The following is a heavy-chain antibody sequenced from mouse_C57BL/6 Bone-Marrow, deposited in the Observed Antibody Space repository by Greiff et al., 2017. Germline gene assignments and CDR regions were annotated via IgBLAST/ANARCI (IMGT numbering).Heavy chain of an antibody. D-gene: IGHD1-1*01. CDR1: GFNIKDYY. CDR2: IDPEDGET. CDR3: ARWSTTVVGNWYFDV. V-gene: IGHV14-2*01. J-gene: IGHJ1*03. Sequence: EVQLQQSGAELVKPGASVKLSCTASGFNIKDYYMHWVKQRTEQGLEWIGRIDPEDGETKYAPKFQGKATLTADTSSSTAYLQLSSLTSEDTAVYYCARWSTTVVGNWYFDVWGTGTTVTVSS.